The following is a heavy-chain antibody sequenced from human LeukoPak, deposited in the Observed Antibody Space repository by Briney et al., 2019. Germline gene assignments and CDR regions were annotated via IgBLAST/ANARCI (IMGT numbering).Heavy chain of an antibody. CDR3: APDPNKWLRNY. V-gene: IGHV3-23*01. J-gene: IGHJ4*02. CDR2: ISGSGGST. Sequence: GGSLRLSCAASGFTPSSYSMNWVRQAPGKGLEWVSDISGSGGSTYYADSVKGRFTISRDNSNNTLYLQMNSLRVEDTAVYYCAPDPNKWLRNYWGQGTLVTVSS. CDR1: GFTPSSYS. D-gene: IGHD5-12*01.